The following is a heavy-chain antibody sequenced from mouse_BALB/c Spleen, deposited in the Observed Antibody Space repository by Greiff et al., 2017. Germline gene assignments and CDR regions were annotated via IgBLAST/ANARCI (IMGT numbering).Heavy chain of an antibody. CDR3: ARPATTATKYFDV. CDR2: IDPSDSYT. D-gene: IGHD1-2*01. Sequence: QVQLQQPGAELVKPGASVKLSCKASGYTFTSYWMHWVKQRPGQGLEWIGEIDPSDSYTNYNQRFKGKATLTVDKSSSTAYMQLSSLTSEDSAVYYCARPATTATKYFDVWGAGTTVTVSS. CDR1: GYTFTSYW. J-gene: IGHJ1*01. V-gene: IGHV1-69*02.